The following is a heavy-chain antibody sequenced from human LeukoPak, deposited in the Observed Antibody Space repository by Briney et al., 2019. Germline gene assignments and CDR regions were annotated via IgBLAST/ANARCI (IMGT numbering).Heavy chain of an antibody. Sequence: SETLSLTCAVYGGSFSGYYWSWIRQPPGKGLEWIGEINHSGSTNYNPSLKSRVTISVDTSKNQFSLKLSSVTAADTAVYYCASRRGYSYYRDYWGQGTLVTVSS. CDR2: INHSGST. CDR3: ASRRGYSYYRDY. J-gene: IGHJ4*02. V-gene: IGHV4-34*01. CDR1: GGSFSGYY. D-gene: IGHD5-18*01.